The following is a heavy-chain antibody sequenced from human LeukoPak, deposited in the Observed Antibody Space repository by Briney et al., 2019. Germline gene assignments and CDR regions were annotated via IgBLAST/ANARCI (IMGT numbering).Heavy chain of an antibody. Sequence: PSETLSLTCTVSGGSISSYYWSWIRQPPGKGLEWIGYIYYSGSTNYNPSLESRVTISVDTSKNQFSLKLSSVTAADTAVYYCARAGRQEETFDYWGQGTLVTVSS. J-gene: IGHJ4*02. CDR1: GGSISSYY. D-gene: IGHD5-24*01. CDR3: ARAGRQEETFDY. CDR2: IYYSGST. V-gene: IGHV4-59*01.